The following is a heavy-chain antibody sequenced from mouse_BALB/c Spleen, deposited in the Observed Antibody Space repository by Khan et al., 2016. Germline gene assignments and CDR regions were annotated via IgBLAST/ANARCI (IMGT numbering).Heavy chain of an antibody. CDR3: ARWSLDY. D-gene: IGHD6-2*01. Sequence: QVQLQQPGSVLVRPGASAPLSFPSSVSTCPSSWIHWAKQRPGQGLEWIGEIHPNSGNTNYNEKFKGKAKLTGDKSSSTAYVDLSSLTSEDSAVYYCARWSLDYWGQGTTLTVSS. J-gene: IGHJ2*01. V-gene: IGHV1S130*01. CDR1: VSTCPSSW. CDR2: IHPNSGNT.